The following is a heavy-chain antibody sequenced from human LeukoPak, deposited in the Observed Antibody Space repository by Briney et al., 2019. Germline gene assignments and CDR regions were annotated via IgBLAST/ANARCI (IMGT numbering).Heavy chain of an antibody. Sequence: PGGSLRLSCAASGFTFNSYSMNWVRQAPGKGVEWGSSISSSRSAIYYADSVKGRFTISRDNAQNSLYLQMNTLRAEDTAVYYCARASGDIVETATMGSYWGQGTLVTVSS. J-gene: IGHJ4*02. V-gene: IGHV3-21*01. CDR2: ISSSRSAI. D-gene: IGHD5-18*01. CDR1: GFTFNSYS. CDR3: ARASGDIVETATMGSY.